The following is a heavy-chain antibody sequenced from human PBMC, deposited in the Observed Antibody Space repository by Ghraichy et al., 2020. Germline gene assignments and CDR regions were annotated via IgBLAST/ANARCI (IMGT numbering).Heavy chain of an antibody. CDR2: ISSSGSTI. V-gene: IGHV3-11*01. J-gene: IGHJ6*02. Sequence: GGSLRLSCAASGFTFSDYYMSWIRQAPGKGLEWVSYISSSGSTIYHADSVKGRFTISRDNAKKSLYLQMNSLRAEDTAVYYWARGGLALKYYYNYYGMDVWGQGTTVTVSS. CDR3: ARGGLALKYYYNYYGMDV. CDR1: GFTFSDYY. D-gene: IGHD1-26*01.